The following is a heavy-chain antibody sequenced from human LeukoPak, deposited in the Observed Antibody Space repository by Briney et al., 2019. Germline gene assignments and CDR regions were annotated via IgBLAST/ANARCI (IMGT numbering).Heavy chain of an antibody. Sequence: PGGSLRLSCAASGFTFSSYSMNWVRQAPGKGLEWVSSISSSSSYIYYADSVKGRFTISRDNSKNTLYLQMNSLRAEDTAVYYCARVRDSRGSYYFDYWGQGTLVTVSS. CDR1: GFTFSSYS. J-gene: IGHJ4*02. V-gene: IGHV3-21*01. CDR2: ISSSSSYI. CDR3: ARVRDSRGSYYFDY. D-gene: IGHD6-19*01.